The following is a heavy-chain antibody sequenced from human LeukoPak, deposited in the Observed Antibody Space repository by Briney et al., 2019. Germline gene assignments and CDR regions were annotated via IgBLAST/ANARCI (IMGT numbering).Heavy chain of an antibody. V-gene: IGHV1-46*01. CDR2: VNPSGGST. CDR1: GYTFTSYY. J-gene: IGHJ4*02. CDR3: ARVRGDTAMVTDY. Sequence: ASVKVSCKASGYTFTSYYMHWVRQAPGQGLEWMGIVNPSGGSTSYAQKFQGRVTITTDESTSTAYMELSSLRSEDTAVYYCARVRGDTAMVTDYWGQGTLVTVSS. D-gene: IGHD5-18*01.